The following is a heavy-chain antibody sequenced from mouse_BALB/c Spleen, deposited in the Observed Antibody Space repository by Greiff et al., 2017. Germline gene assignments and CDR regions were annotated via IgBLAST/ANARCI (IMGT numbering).Heavy chain of an antibody. CDR1: GFAFSSYD. CDR3: ARQNRYPSWFAY. D-gene: IGHD2-14*01. J-gene: IGHJ3*01. CDR2: ISSGGGST. Sequence: EVKLMESGGGLVKPGGSLKLSCAASGFAFSSYDMSWVRQTPEKRLEWVAYISSGGGSTYYPDTVKGRFTISRDNAKNTLYLQMSSLKSEDTAMYYCARQNRYPSWFAYWGQGTLVTVSA. V-gene: IGHV5-12-1*01.